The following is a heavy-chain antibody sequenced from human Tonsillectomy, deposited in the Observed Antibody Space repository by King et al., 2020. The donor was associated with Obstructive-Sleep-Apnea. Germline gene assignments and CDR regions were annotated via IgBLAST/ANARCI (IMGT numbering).Heavy chain of an antibody. D-gene: IGHD5-12*01. CDR3: AEEDIVTTIHAHYGMDV. V-gene: IGHV3-23*04. CDR2: ISGNGGST. J-gene: IGHJ6*02. Sequence: VQLVESGGGLVQPGGSLRLSCAASGFTFSSYAMNWVRQAPGKGLEWVSLISGNGGSTYYADSVKGRFTISRDNSKNTLYLQMNSLRAEDTAGYYCAEEDIVTTIHAHYGMDVWGQGTTVTVSS. CDR1: GFTFSSYA.